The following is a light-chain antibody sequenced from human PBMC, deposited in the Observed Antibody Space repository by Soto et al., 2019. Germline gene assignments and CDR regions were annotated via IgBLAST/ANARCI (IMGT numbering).Light chain of an antibody. V-gene: IGLV2-11*01. CDR3: CSYAGSYIFYV. CDR2: DDS. Sequence: QSVLTQPRSVSGSPGQSVTISCTGTSSDVGGYNYVSWYQQHPGKAPKLMIYDDSKRPSGVPDRFSGSKSGNTASLTILGLQAEDGADYYCCSYAGSYIFYVFGTGPRVT. CDR1: SSDVGGYNY. J-gene: IGLJ1*01.